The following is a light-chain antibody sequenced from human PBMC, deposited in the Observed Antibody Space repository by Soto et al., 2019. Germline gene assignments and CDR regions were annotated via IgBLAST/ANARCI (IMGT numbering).Light chain of an antibody. CDR3: QQSYSGPL. Sequence: DIQMTQSPSSLSASVGDRVTITCRASQSISSYLNWYQQKPGKAPKVLIYAASSLQSGVPSRFSGIGSGTDFTLSISSLQPEDFATYYCQQSYSGPLFGQGTRLEIK. V-gene: IGKV1-39*01. J-gene: IGKJ5*01. CDR2: AAS. CDR1: QSISSY.